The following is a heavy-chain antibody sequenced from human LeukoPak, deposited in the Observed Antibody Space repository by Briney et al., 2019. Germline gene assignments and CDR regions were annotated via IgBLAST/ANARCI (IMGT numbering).Heavy chain of an antibody. J-gene: IGHJ3*02. Sequence: GASVKVSCKASGYTFTGYYMHWVRQAPGQGLEWMGWINPNSGGTNYAQKFQGRVTMTRDTSISTAYMELSRLRSDDTAVYYCARVTDYGGYDAFDIWGQGTMVTVSS. CDR2: INPNSGGT. CDR3: ARVTDYGGYDAFDI. CDR1: GYTFTGYY. V-gene: IGHV1-2*02. D-gene: IGHD4-23*01.